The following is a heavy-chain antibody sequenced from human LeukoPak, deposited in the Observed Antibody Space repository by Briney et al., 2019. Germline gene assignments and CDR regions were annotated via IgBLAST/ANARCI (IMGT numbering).Heavy chain of an antibody. CDR3: ARGLQLLGYCSSPSCYAGNY. CDR1: GGSFSGYY. Sequence: SETLSLTGAVYGGSFSGYYWSWIRQPQGKGLEWIGEINHSGSTNYNPSLKSRVTISVDTSKNQFSLKLSSVTAADTAVYYCARGLQLLGYCSSPSCYAGNYWGQGTLVTVSS. V-gene: IGHV4-34*01. D-gene: IGHD2-2*01. CDR2: INHSGST. J-gene: IGHJ4*02.